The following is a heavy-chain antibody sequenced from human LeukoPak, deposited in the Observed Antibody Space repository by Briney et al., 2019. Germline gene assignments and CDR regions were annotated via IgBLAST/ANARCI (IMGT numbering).Heavy chain of an antibody. CDR1: GGSISSGDYY. J-gene: IGHJ4*02. CDR2: IYYSGST. D-gene: IGHD3-22*01. Sequence: PSQTLSLTCTVSGGSISSGDYYWSWIRQPPGKGLEWIGYIYYSGSTYYNPSLKSRVTISVDTSKNQFSLKLSSVTAADTAVCYCARGAGIVVVTSFDYWGQGTLVTVSS. V-gene: IGHV4-30-4*01. CDR3: ARGAGIVVVTSFDY.